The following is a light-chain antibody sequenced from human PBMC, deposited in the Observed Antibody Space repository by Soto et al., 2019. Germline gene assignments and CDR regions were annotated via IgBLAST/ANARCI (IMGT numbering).Light chain of an antibody. CDR1: QSISNY. V-gene: IGKV1-39*01. CDR3: QQSYDTPRT. J-gene: IGKJ1*01. Sequence: DIQMTQSPSSLSASVGDRVTITXRASQSISNYLNWYQQKPGKAPNLXLHTVSRLQSGVPSRFSGSGSGTNFSLTISRLQPEDFATYYCQQSYDTPRTFGQGTKVDIK. CDR2: TVS.